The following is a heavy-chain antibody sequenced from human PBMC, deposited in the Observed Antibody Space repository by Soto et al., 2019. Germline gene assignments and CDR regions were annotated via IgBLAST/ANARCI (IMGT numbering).Heavy chain of an antibody. J-gene: IGHJ6*02. D-gene: IGHD3-10*01. V-gene: IGHV4-34*01. CDR2: INHSGST. Sequence: PSETLSLTCAVYGGSFSGYYWSWIRQPPGKGLEWIGEINHSGSTNYNPSLKSRVTISVDTSKNQFSLKLSSVTAADTAVYYCARGLRYYGSGMYYYYGMDVWGQGTTVTVSS. CDR1: GGSFSGYY. CDR3: ARGLRYYGSGMYYYYGMDV.